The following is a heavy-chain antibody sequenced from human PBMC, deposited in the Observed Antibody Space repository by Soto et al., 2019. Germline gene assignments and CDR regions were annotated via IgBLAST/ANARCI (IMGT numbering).Heavy chain of an antibody. CDR1: GFTFSNYW. D-gene: IGHD6-6*01. V-gene: IGHV3-74*03. CDR2: IRNDGSDT. Sequence: PGGSLRLSCAASGFTFSNYWMNWVRQAPGKGLVWVSVIRNDGSDTKYADSVKGRFTISRDNAKNTLHLQMNSLTAEDTAVYYCVRGSTSFEGWCDPWRQGTLVTVSS. J-gene: IGHJ5*02. CDR3: VRGSTSFEGWCDP.